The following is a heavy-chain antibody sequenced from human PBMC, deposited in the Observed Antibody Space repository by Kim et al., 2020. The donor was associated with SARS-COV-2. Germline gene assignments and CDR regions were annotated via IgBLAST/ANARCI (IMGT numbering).Heavy chain of an antibody. Sequence: GGSLRLSCAASGFTFSSYGMHWVRQAPGKGLEWVAVISYDGNNKYYADSVKGRFTISRDNSKNTLYLQMNSLRAEDTAVYYCARGGGTDTSALDIWGQGTMVTVSS. CDR3: ARGGGTDTSALDI. CDR2: ISYDGNNK. CDR1: GFTFSSYG. J-gene: IGHJ3*02. D-gene: IGHD3-16*01. V-gene: IGHV3-30*03.